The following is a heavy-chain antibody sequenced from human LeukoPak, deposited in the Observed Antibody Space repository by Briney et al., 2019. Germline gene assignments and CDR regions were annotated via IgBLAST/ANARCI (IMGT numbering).Heavy chain of an antibody. J-gene: IGHJ4*02. D-gene: IGHD2-15*01. CDR3: AKLTRPLVVVVAATLGNYFDY. V-gene: IGHV3-23*01. CDR1: GFTFSSYA. Sequence: GGSLRLSCAASGFTFSSYAMSWVRQAPGKGLDWVSAISGSGGSTYYADSVKGRFTISRDNSKNTLYLQMNSLRAEDTAVYYCAKLTRPLVVVVAATLGNYFDYWGQGTLVTVSS. CDR2: ISGSGGST.